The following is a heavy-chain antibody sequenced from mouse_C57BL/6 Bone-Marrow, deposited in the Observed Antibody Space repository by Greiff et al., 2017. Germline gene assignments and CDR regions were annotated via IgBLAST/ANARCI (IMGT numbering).Heavy chain of an antibody. CDR1: GYTFTGYW. J-gene: IGHJ3*01. CDR2: IYPGNSDT. CDR3: TRDTLAY. Sequence: VHVKQSGTVLARPGASVKMSCQTSGYTFTGYWMHWVKQRPGQGLEWIGAIYPGNSDTSYNQKFKGEAKLTAVTSASTAYMELSSLTNEDSAVYCCTRDTLAYWGQGTLVTVSA. V-gene: IGHV1-5*01.